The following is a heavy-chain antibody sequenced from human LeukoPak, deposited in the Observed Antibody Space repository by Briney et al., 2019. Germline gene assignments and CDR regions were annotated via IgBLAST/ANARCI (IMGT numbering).Heavy chain of an antibody. D-gene: IGHD3-16*01. Sequence: GGSLRLSCTASGFIFSDSSMNWGRQAPGKGLEWVPHIWTVNGVTHYADSVRGRFTIARDSAKNSLNLQMSSLRDEDTAVYYCVRDFNWAFDSWGQGALVTVSS. CDR1: GFIFSDSS. CDR3: VRDFNWAFDS. J-gene: IGHJ4*02. CDR2: IWTVNGVT. V-gene: IGHV3-48*02.